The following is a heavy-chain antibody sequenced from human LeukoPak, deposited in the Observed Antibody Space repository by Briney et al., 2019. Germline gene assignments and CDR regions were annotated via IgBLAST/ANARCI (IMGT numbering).Heavy chain of an antibody. D-gene: IGHD6-13*01. Sequence: ASVKVSCKASGYTFTNYDINWVRQATGQGLEWMGWMNPKSGNTGYAQKLQGRVTMSMDTSISTAYMELSSLRSEDTAVYYCARSPQPRIAAAGPGSYYYYYMDVWGKGTTVTVSS. V-gene: IGHV1-8*01. CDR2: MNPKSGNT. CDR1: GYTFTNYD. CDR3: ARSPQPRIAAAGPGSYYYYYMDV. J-gene: IGHJ6*03.